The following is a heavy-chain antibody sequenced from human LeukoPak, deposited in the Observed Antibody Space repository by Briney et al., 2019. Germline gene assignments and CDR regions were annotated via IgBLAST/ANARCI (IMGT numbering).Heavy chain of an antibody. CDR3: ARGPNIVVVPAVIEYYYYYGMDV. Sequence: SETLSLTCTVSGGSMSPYHWGWIRQPPGKGLEWTGYIYYSGSTNYNPSLNSRVTMSVDTSKNQFSLKLSSVTAADTAVYYCARGPNIVVVPAVIEYYYYYGMDVWGQGTTVTVSS. V-gene: IGHV4-59*12. D-gene: IGHD2-2*01. CDR1: GGSMSPYH. CDR2: IYYSGST. J-gene: IGHJ6*02.